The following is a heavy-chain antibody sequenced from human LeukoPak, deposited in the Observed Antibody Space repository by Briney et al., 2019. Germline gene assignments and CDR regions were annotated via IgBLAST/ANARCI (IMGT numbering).Heavy chain of an antibody. V-gene: IGHV3-21*01. Sequence: GGSLRLSCAASGFTFSSYTMSWVRQAPGKGLEWVSSLTTSGAYIYYADSVKGRFTISRDNAKSSLYLQMNGLRAEDTAVYYCARVRLDSSGWIHYFDYWGQGTLVTVSS. D-gene: IGHD6-19*01. J-gene: IGHJ4*02. CDR2: LTTSGAYI. CDR1: GFTFSSYT. CDR3: ARVRLDSSGWIHYFDY.